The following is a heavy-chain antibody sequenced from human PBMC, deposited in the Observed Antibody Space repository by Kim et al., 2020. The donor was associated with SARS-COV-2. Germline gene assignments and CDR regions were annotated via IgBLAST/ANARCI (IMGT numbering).Heavy chain of an antibody. D-gene: IGHD3-10*01. CDR1: GGSISSYY. CDR3: ARHQGGGSGSFDI. Sequence: SETLSLTCTVSGGSISSYYWSWIRQPPGKGLEWIGYIYYSGTTNYNPPLKSRVTMSVDTSKKQFSLKLSSVTAADTAVYYCARHQGGGSGSFDIWGQGTMVTVSS. V-gene: IGHV4-59*08. J-gene: IGHJ3*02. CDR2: IYYSGTT.